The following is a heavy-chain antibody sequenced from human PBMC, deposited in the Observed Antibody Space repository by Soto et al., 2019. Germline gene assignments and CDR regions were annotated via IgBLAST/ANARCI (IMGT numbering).Heavy chain of an antibody. CDR1: EFTFSSYA. D-gene: IGHD3-3*01. V-gene: IGHV3-23*01. CDR3: AKDRDFWSGHYKHRGFDY. Sequence: GGSLRLSCAASEFTFSSYAMSWVRQAPGKGLEWVSAISGSGGSTYYADSVKGRFTISRDNYKNTLYLQMNSLRAEDTAVYYCAKDRDFWSGHYKHRGFDYWGQGTLVTVSS. J-gene: IGHJ4*02. CDR2: ISGSGGST.